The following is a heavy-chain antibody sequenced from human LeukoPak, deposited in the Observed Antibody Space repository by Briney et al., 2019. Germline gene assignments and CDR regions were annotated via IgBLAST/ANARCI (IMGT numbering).Heavy chain of an antibody. D-gene: IGHD3-10*01. J-gene: IGHJ4*02. CDR3: AKDGEY. CDR2: ISWNSGSI. V-gene: IGHV3-9*01. Sequence: PGGSLRLSCAASGFTFDDYAMHWVRQAPGKGLEWVSGISWNSGSIGYADSVKGRFTISRDNAKNSLYLQMNSLRAEDTASYYCAKDGEYWGQGTLVTVSS. CDR1: GFTFDDYA.